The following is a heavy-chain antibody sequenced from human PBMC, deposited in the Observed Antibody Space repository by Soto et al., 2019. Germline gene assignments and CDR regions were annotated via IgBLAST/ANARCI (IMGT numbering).Heavy chain of an antibody. D-gene: IGHD1-26*01. V-gene: IGHV4-31*03. Sequence: SSETLSLTCTVSGGSISSGGYYWSWIRQHPGKGLEWIGYIYYSRSTYYNPSLKSRVTISVDTSKNQFSLKLSSVTAADMAVYYCARDDSQRPATYWGQGTLVTVSS. CDR2: IYYSRST. J-gene: IGHJ4*02. CDR1: GGSISSGGYY. CDR3: ARDDSQRPATY.